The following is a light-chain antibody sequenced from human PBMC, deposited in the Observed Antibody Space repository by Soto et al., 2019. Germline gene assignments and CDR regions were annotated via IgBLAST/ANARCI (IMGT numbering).Light chain of an antibody. Sequence: QSALTQPASVSGSPGQSITISCTGTSSDVGGYNYVSWYQQHPGKAPKLMIYEVSNRPSGVSNRFSGSKSGNTASLTISGLQAEDEADYYCSSYTSSSIFVVFGGGTKLTVL. CDR2: EVS. CDR1: SSDVGGYNY. V-gene: IGLV2-14*01. J-gene: IGLJ2*01. CDR3: SSYTSSSIFVV.